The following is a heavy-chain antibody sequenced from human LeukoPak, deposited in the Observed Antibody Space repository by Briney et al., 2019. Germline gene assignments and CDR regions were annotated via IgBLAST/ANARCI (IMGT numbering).Heavy chain of an antibody. Sequence: GGSLRLSCAASGFTFSSYAMHWVRQAPGKGLEWVAVISYDGSNKYYAGSVKGRFTISRDNSKNTLYLQMNSLRAEDTAVYYCARVSDMIVVVSYFDYWGQGTLVTVSS. CDR1: GFTFSSYA. J-gene: IGHJ4*02. D-gene: IGHD3-22*01. CDR2: ISYDGSNK. CDR3: ARVSDMIVVVSYFDY. V-gene: IGHV3-30-3*01.